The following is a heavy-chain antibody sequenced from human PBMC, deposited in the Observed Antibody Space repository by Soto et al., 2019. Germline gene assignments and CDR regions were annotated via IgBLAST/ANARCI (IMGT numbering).Heavy chain of an antibody. CDR1: GYSFTSYW. V-gene: IGHV5-51*01. J-gene: IGHJ6*02. CDR2: IYPGDSDT. CDR3: VLDRGWLLPQSYYYGMEV. Sequence: PGESLKISCKGSGYSFTSYWIGWVRQMPGKGLEWMGIIYPGDSDTRYSPSFQGQVTISADKSISTAYLQWSSLKASDTAMYYCVLDRGWLLPQSYYYGMEVWGQGTTVTVSS. D-gene: IGHD3-22*01.